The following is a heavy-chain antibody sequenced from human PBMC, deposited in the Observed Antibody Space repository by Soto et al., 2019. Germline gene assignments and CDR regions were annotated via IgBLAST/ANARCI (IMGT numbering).Heavy chain of an antibody. V-gene: IGHV3-33*01. CDR1: GFTFSSYG. CDR3: ARDIVLMVYAPTYYYYYGMDV. CDR2: IWYDGSNK. D-gene: IGHD2-8*01. J-gene: IGHJ6*02. Sequence: QVQLVESGGGVVQPGRSLRLSCAASGFTFSSYGMHWVRQAPGKGLEWVAVIWYDGSNKYYADSVKGRFTISRDNSKNTLYLQMNSLRAEDTAVYYCARDIVLMVYAPTYYYYYGMDVWGQGTTVTVSS.